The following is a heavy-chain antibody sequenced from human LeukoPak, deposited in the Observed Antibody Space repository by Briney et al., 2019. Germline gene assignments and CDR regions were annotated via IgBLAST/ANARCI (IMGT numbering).Heavy chain of an antibody. J-gene: IGHJ4*02. V-gene: IGHV1-24*01. Sequence: ASVKVSCKVSGYTLTELSMHWVRQAPGKGLEWMGGFDPEDGETIYAQKFQGRVTMTEDTSTDTAYMELSSLRSEDTAVYYCATDLGPSGWTNNFDYWGQGTLVTVSS. D-gene: IGHD6-19*01. CDR1: GYTLTELS. CDR2: FDPEDGET. CDR3: ATDLGPSGWTNNFDY.